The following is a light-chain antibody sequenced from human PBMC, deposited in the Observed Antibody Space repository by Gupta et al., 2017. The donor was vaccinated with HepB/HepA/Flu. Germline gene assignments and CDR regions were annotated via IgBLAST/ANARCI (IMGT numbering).Light chain of an antibody. CDR2: TVS. CDR1: QSLWNSDNGNTY. CDR3: MQRIEFPWT. V-gene: IGKV2-40*01. J-gene: IGKJ1*01. Sequence: DIVMTQTPLSLPVTPGEPASISCRSSQSLWNSDNGNTYLDWYLQKPGQSPQLLIYTVSYRASGVPDRFSGSGSGTDFTLRISRVEADDAGVYYCMQRIEFPWTFGQGTKVEIK.